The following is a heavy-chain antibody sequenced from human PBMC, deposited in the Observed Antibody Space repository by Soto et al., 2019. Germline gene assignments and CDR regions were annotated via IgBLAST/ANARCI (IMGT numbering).Heavy chain of an antibody. Sequence: SETLSLTCTVSGGSISSYYWSWIRQPPGKGLEWIGYIYYSGSTNYNPSLKSRVTISVDTSKNQFSLKLSSVTAADTAVYYCARGLGYCSGGSCPYYYYMDVWGKGTTVTVSS. CDR2: IYYSGST. CDR3: ARGLGYCSGGSCPYYYYMDV. CDR1: GGSISSYY. V-gene: IGHV4-59*01. J-gene: IGHJ6*03. D-gene: IGHD2-15*01.